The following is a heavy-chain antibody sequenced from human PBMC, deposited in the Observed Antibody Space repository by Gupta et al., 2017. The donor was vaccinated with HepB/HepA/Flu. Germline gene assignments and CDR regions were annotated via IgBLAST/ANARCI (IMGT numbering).Heavy chain of an antibody. CDR1: GVSFSTSA. CDR2: LIPILGSP. J-gene: IGHJ6*03. CDR3: ARGLPDLKTGDFYYYLDV. V-gene: IGHV1-69*01. Sequence: QVHLVQSGAEVRKPGSAVSVACTASGVSFSTSAFAWVRQAPGQGLEWLGVLIPILGSPAYSHDLQSRLTITADASKNTVYLNMSGLSSGDTATYFCARGLPDLKTGDFYYYLDVWGRGTPVTVS. D-gene: IGHD2/OR15-2a*01.